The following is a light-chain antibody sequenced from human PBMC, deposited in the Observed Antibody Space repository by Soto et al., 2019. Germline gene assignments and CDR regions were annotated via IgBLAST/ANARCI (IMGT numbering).Light chain of an antibody. Sequence: DIQMTQSPSTLSASVGDSVTITCRASQSISSWLAWFQQEPGKAPKLLIYHASTLESGVPSRFSGSGSGTEFTLTISSLQPDHFATYYCQQYNSYSFGQGTKVDIK. CDR3: QQYNSYS. V-gene: IGKV1-5*01. CDR2: HAS. J-gene: IGKJ1*01. CDR1: QSISSW.